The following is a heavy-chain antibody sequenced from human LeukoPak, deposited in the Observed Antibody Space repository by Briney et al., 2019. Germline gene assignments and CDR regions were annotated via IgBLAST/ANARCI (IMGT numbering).Heavy chain of an antibody. CDR2: VASSGTS. CDR1: GDSLNTYY. J-gene: IGHJ5*02. D-gene: IGHD2-21*02. V-gene: IGHV4-59*01. CDR3: ARVARGVVTSNWFDP. Sequence: SETLSLTCTVSGDSLNTYYWTWIRQTPGKELEWIGFVASSGTSNYNPSLKSRVVISIDTSKNQFSLALTSVTPADTAVYYCARVARGVVTSNWFDPWGQGTLVSVSS.